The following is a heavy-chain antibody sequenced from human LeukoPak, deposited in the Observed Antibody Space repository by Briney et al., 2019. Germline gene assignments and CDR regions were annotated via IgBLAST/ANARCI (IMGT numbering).Heavy chain of an antibody. Sequence: GGSLRLSCAASGLNFRSSWMSWIRQAPGKGLERVANINQDGSEKYYVDSVKGRFTISRDNAKNPLYLQMNSPRVEYTAVYYCARAFYSYFDYWGQGTLVVVST. J-gene: IGHJ4*02. CDR1: GLNFRSSW. D-gene: IGHD2/OR15-2a*01. CDR3: ARAFYSYFDY. CDR2: INQDGSEK. V-gene: IGHV3-7*03.